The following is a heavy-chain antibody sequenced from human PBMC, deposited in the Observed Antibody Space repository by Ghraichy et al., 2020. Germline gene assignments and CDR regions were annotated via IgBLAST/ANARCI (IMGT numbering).Heavy chain of an antibody. CDR1: GYTFTSYG. V-gene: IGHV1-18*01. Sequence: ASVKFSCKASGYTFTSYGISWVRQAPGQGLEWMGWISAYNGDTNYAQKLQGRVTMTTDTSTSTAYMELRSLRSDDTAVYYCAREPLYYDFWSPYYYYYYGMDVWGQGTTVTVSS. J-gene: IGHJ6*02. CDR3: AREPLYYDFWSPYYYYYYGMDV. D-gene: IGHD3-3*01. CDR2: ISAYNGDT.